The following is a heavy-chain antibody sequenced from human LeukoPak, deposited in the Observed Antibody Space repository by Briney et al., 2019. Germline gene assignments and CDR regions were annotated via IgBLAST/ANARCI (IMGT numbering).Heavy chain of an antibody. D-gene: IGHD3-22*01. Sequence: GESLKISCKGSGHSFTSYWIGWVRQMPGKGLEWMGIIYPGDSDTRYSPSFQGQVTISADKSISTAYLQWSSLKASDTAMYYCARPSSYYYDSSGPQWDAFDIWGQGTMVTVSS. CDR1: GHSFTSYW. CDR2: IYPGDSDT. CDR3: ARPSSYYYDSSGPQWDAFDI. V-gene: IGHV5-51*01. J-gene: IGHJ3*02.